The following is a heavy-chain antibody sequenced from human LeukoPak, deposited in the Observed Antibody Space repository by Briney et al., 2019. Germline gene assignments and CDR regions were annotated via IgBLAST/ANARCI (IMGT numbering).Heavy chain of an antibody. Sequence: GGSLRLSCAASGFTFSSYDMHWVRQVTGKGLEWVSAIGTAGDTYYPGSVKGRFTISRENAKNSLYLQMNSLRAGDTAVYYCARGGYSYGGLYYYYGMDVWGQGTTVTVSS. CDR1: GFTFSSYD. CDR2: IGTAGDT. V-gene: IGHV3-13*01. J-gene: IGHJ6*02. D-gene: IGHD5-18*01. CDR3: ARGGYSYGGLYYYYGMDV.